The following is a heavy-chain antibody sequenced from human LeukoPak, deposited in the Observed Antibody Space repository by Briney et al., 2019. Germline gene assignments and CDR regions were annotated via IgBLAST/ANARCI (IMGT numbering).Heavy chain of an antibody. CDR1: GGSISSSNW. J-gene: IGHJ3*02. Sequence: SGTLSLTCAVSGGSISSSNWWSWVRQPPGKGLEWIGEIYHSGSTNYNPSLKSRVTISVDKSKNQFSLKLSSVTAADTAVYYCGRVRLVYYDILTGYYNPDAFDIWGQGTMVTVSS. V-gene: IGHV4-4*02. CDR2: IYHSGST. D-gene: IGHD3-9*01. CDR3: GRVRLVYYDILTGYYNPDAFDI.